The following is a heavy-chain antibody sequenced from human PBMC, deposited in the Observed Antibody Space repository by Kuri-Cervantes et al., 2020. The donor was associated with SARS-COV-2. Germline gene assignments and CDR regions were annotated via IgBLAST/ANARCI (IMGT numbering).Heavy chain of an antibody. Sequence: SETLSLTCTVSGASISSSTYYWGWIRQPPGKGLEWIGEINHSGSTNYNPSLKSRVTISVDTSKNQFSLKLSSVTAADTAVYYCARAVYDFWSGYSHCYYYYGMGVWGQGTTVT. CDR2: INHSGST. V-gene: IGHV4-39*07. J-gene: IGHJ6*01. CDR1: GASISSSTYY. D-gene: IGHD3-3*01. CDR3: ARAVYDFWSGYSHCYYYYGMGV.